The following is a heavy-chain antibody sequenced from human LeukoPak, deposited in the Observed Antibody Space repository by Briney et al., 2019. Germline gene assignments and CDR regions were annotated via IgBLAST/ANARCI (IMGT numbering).Heavy chain of an antibody. CDR1: GFTFDDYA. Sequence: PGRSLRLSCAASGFTFDDYAMHWVRQAPGKGLEWVSGISWNSGSIGYADSVKGRFTISRDNAKNSLYLQMNSLRAEDTALYYCAKGNYDILTGYFDYWGQGTLVTVSS. V-gene: IGHV3-9*01. CDR2: ISWNSGSI. CDR3: AKGNYDILTGYFDY. D-gene: IGHD3-9*01. J-gene: IGHJ4*02.